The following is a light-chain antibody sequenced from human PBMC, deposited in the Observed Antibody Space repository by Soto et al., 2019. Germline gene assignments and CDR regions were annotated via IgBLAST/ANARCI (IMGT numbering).Light chain of an antibody. CDR3: MQSTQLPPP. J-gene: IGKJ5*01. Sequence: VITQKKISLSVAPGQPASISCKSIHSLLHITGETFLFWYLQKPGQSPQLLIYEVSTRVSGVPDRFSGSGSGTDFTLEISRVETDDVGIYYCMQSTQLPPPFGQVTLLATK. CDR2: EVS. V-gene: IGKV2D-29*02. CDR1: HSLLHITGETF.